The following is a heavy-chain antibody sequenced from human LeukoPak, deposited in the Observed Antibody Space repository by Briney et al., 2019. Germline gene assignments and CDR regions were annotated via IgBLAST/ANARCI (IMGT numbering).Heavy chain of an antibody. CDR3: VREGGPYSHYYYMDV. CDR1: GFIFNALE. V-gene: IGHV3-21*01. D-gene: IGHD2-15*01. Sequence: PGGSLRLSCAASGFIFNALEMDWVRQAPGKGLEWVASISTSSSFIKYGDSVKGRFTISRDNANNSLSLQMHSLKVEDTAVYYCVREGGPYSHYYYMDVWGKGTTVAVSS. J-gene: IGHJ6*03. CDR2: ISTSSSFI.